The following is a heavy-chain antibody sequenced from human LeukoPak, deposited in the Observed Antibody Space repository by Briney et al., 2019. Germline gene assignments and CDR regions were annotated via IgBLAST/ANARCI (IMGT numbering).Heavy chain of an antibody. CDR2: INHSGST. CDR3: AREPGYCSGGRCYGGWFDP. V-gene: IGHV4-34*01. D-gene: IGHD2-15*01. J-gene: IGHJ5*02. Sequence: SETLSLTCAVYGGSFSGYFWSWIRQPPGKGLEWIGEINHSGSTIYNPSLEGRVTISLDTSKKQCSLKLTSVTAADTAVYYCAREPGYCSGGRCYGGWFDPWGQGTLVTVSS. CDR1: GGSFSGYF.